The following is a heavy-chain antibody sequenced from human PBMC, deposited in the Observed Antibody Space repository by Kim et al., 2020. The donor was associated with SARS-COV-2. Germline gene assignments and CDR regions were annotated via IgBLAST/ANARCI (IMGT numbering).Heavy chain of an antibody. CDR3: ARAPYKLWFGELPFDY. V-gene: IGHV3-33*05. CDR2: ISYDGSNK. D-gene: IGHD3-10*01. Sequence: GGSLRLSCAASGFTFSSYGMHWVRQAPGKGLEWVAVISYDGSNKYYADSVKGRFTISRDNSKNTLYLQMNSLRAEDTAVYYCARAPYKLWFGELPFDYWG. J-gene: IGHJ4*01. CDR1: GFTFSSYG.